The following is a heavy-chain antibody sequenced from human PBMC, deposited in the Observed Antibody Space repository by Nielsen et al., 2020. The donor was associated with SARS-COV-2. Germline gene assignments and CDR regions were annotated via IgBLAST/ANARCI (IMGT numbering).Heavy chain of an antibody. CDR1: GFIFDDHS. V-gene: IGHV3-9*01. CDR3: VKDHIIVAAGSGAFDS. Sequence: LSLTCAASGFIFDDHSMHWVRQAPGKGLEWVSGISWNSGFIGYADSVKGRFTISRDNAENSVYLQMNSLRPEDTAFYYCVKDHIIVAAGSGAFDSWGQGTMVSVSS. J-gene: IGHJ3*01. CDR2: ISWNSGFI. D-gene: IGHD6-13*01.